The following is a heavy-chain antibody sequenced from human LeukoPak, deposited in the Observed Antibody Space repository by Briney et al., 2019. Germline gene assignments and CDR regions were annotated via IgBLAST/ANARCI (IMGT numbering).Heavy chain of an antibody. Sequence: ASVKVSCKASGYTFTSYGISWVRQAPGQGLEWMGWISAYNGNTNYAQKLQGRVTITTDTSTSTAYMELRSLRSDDTAVYYCARDHANEFYYNSSGYNDYWGQGTLVTVSS. J-gene: IGHJ4*02. D-gene: IGHD3-22*01. V-gene: IGHV1-18*01. CDR3: ARDHANEFYYNSSGYNDY. CDR2: ISAYNGNT. CDR1: GYTFTSYG.